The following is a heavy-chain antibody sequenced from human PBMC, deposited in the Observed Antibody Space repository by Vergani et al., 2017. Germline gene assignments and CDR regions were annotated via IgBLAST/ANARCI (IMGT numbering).Heavy chain of an antibody. V-gene: IGHV4-38-2*02. CDR1: GVSITGGNY. CDR2: VFHLGTL. D-gene: IGHD3/OR15-3a*01. CDR3: VRDFHSRGPFDV. J-gene: IGHJ4*02. Sequence: QVQLQESGPGLLRPSETLSLTCLVSGVSITGGNYWGWVRQSPVSGLEWLGSVFHLGTLYYNPSLQSRVTISMDANNHFSLKLPSVTAADTAVYYCVRDFHSRGPFDVWGQGSLVTVAS.